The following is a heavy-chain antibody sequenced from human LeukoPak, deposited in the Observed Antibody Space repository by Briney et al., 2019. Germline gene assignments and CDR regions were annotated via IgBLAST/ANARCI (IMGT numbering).Heavy chain of an antibody. CDR1: GFTFSSYW. D-gene: IGHD3-9*01. CDR2: IKQDGSEK. CDR3: ARGGVLRYFDWSDY. J-gene: IGHJ4*02. V-gene: IGHV3-7*01. Sequence: PGGSLRLSCAASGFTFSSYWMSWVRQAPGKGLEWVANIKQDGSEKYYVDSVKGRFTISRDNAKNSLYLQMNSLRAEDTAMYYCARGGVLRYFDWSDYWGQGTLVTVSS.